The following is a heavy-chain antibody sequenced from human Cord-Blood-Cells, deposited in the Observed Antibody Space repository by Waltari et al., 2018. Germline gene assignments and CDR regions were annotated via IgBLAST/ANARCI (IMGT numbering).Heavy chain of an antibody. D-gene: IGHD3-22*01. Sequence: QLQLQESGPGLVKPSETLSLTCTVSGGSISSSSYYWGWIRQPPGKGLEWIGSIYYSGSTDSNPSLKGPVTISVDTSKNQFSRRLSSLTAADTAVYYFARLLSYYCDSSGSLGYFDLWGRGTLVTVSS. J-gene: IGHJ2*01. CDR1: GGSISSSSYY. V-gene: IGHV4-39*07. CDR3: ARLLSYYCDSSGSLGYFDL. CDR2: IYYSGST.